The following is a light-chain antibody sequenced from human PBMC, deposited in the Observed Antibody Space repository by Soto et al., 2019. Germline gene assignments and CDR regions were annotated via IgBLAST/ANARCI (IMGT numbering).Light chain of an antibody. CDR3: QQRSDWPPLT. CDR1: QNVGTF. CDR2: DAF. V-gene: IGKV3-11*01. Sequence: EVVFTQSPCTLSLSPGERATLSCRASQNVGTFLTWYQQKPGQAPRLLIYDAFTRATGIPARFSGTGSGTDFTLTISSLEPEDFAVYYCQQRSDWPPLTFGGGTKVDIK. J-gene: IGKJ4*01.